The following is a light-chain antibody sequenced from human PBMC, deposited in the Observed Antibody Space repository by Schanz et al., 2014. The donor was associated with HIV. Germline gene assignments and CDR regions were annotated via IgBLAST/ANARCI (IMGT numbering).Light chain of an antibody. CDR1: QSVSSSN. CDR3: QQYNNRWT. J-gene: IGKJ1*01. CDR2: GAS. V-gene: IGKV3-20*01. Sequence: DIVLTQSPGTLSLSPGERATLSCRASQSVSSSNLAWYQQKPGQAPRLLIYGASTRATGIPDRFSGSGSGTDFTLTINRLEPEDFAVYYCQQYNNRWTFGQGTKVEIK.